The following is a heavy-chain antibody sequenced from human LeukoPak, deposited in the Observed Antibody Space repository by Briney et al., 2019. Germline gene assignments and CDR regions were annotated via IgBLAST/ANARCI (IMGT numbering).Heavy chain of an antibody. V-gene: IGHV4-34*01. Sequence: SETLSLTCAVYGGSFRGYYWSWIRQPPGKGLEWIGEINHSGSTNYNPSLKSRVTISVDTSKNQFSLRLSSVTAADTAVYYCARQRAGPLHYFDYWGQGTLVTVSS. D-gene: IGHD1-26*01. CDR2: INHSGST. CDR3: ARQRAGPLHYFDY. CDR1: GGSFRGYY. J-gene: IGHJ4*02.